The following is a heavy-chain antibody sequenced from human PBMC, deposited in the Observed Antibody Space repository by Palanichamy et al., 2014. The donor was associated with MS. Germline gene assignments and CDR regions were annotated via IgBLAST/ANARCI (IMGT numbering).Heavy chain of an antibody. CDR2: DT. CDR3: ARRGSSTLYYYYGMDV. J-gene: IGHJ6*02. V-gene: IGHV5-51*01. Sequence: DTRYSPSFQGQVTISADKSISTAYLQWSSLKASDTAMYYCARRGSSTLYYYYGMDVWGQGTTVTVSS. D-gene: IGHD2-2*01.